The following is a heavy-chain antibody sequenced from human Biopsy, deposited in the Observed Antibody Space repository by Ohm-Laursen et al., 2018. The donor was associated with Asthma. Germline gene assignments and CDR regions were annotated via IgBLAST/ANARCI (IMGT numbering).Heavy chain of an antibody. V-gene: IGHV1-24*01. CDR2: HDHEEGGT. CDR3: ASDFPKDYVRYNFQF. J-gene: IGHJ4*02. Sequence: ASVKVSCKISGYSLADLSMHWVRQTPGQGLEWMGGHDHEEGGTVNARRFQGRVTMTEDTSTDTAYRELSSLSSDDTAVYYCASDFPKDYVRYNFQFWGQGTPVTVSS. CDR1: GYSLADLS. D-gene: IGHD4-17*01.